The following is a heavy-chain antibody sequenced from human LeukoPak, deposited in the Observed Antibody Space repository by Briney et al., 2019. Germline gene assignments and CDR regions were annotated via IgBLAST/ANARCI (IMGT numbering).Heavy chain of an antibody. J-gene: IGHJ4*02. Sequence: GASVKVSCKASGGTFSSYAISWVRQAPGQGLEWMGRIIPILGIANYAQKFQGRVTITADKSTSTAYMELSSLRSEDTAVYYCARPLNSYGYLIFDYWGQGTLVTVSS. V-gene: IGHV1-69*04. CDR3: ARPLNSYGYLIFDY. CDR1: GGTFSSYA. CDR2: IIPILGIA. D-gene: IGHD5-18*01.